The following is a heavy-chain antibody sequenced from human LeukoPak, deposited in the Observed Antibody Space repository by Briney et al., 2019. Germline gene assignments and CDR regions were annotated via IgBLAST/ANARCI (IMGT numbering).Heavy chain of an antibody. CDR2: INHSGST. CDR1: GGSFSGYY. D-gene: IGHD1-1*01. V-gene: IGHV4-34*01. CDR3: ARATKRQLLGAFDI. J-gene: IGHJ3*02. Sequence: SEALSLTCAVYGGSFSGYYWSWIRQPPGKGLEWIGEINHSGSTNYNPSLKSRVTISVDTSKNQFSLKLSSVTAADTAVYYCARATKRQLLGAFDIWGQGTMVTVSS.